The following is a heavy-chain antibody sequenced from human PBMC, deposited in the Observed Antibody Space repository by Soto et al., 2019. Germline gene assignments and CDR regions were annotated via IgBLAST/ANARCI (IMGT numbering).Heavy chain of an antibody. CDR2: ISAYNGNT. Sequence: QVQLVQSGAEVKKPGASVKVSCKASGYTFTSYGISWVRQAPGQGREWMGWISAYNGNTNYAQKLQGRVTMTTDSSTSTAYLEPRCLSSVDTAVYYCASRIAAPLGGGMHFWGQGTTVTVSS. V-gene: IGHV1-18*04. J-gene: IGHJ6*02. CDR3: ASRIAAPLGGGMHF. CDR1: GYTFTSYG. D-gene: IGHD6-13*01.